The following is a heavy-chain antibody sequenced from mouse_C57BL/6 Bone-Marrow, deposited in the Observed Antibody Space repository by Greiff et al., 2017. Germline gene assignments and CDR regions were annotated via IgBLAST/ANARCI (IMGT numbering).Heavy chain of an antibody. Sequence: EVKVIESGGGLVKPGGSLKLSCAAFGFTFSDYGRHWVRQAPEKGLVWVAYISSGSSTFYYADTVKGRFTISRDNAKSTLFLQMTSLRSEDTAMYYCASWFAYGGQGTLVTVSA. CDR2: ISSGSSTF. CDR3: ASWFAY. J-gene: IGHJ3*01. V-gene: IGHV5-17*01. CDR1: GFTFSDYG.